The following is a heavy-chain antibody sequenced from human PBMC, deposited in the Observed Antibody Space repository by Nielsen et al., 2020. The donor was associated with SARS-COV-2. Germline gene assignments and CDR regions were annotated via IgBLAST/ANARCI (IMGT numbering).Heavy chain of an antibody. Sequence: SETLSLTCTVSGGSISSGGYYWSWIRQHPGKGLEWIGYIYYSGSTYYNPSLKSRVTISVDTSKNQFSLKLSSVTAADTAVYYCARHRNGDYGYVWFDPWGQGTLVTVSS. D-gene: IGHD4-17*01. CDR3: ARHRNGDYGYVWFDP. CDR2: IYYSGST. CDR1: GGSISSGGYY. J-gene: IGHJ5*02. V-gene: IGHV4-31*03.